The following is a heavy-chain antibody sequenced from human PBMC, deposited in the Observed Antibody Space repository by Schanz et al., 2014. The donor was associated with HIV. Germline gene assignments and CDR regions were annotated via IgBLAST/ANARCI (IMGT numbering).Heavy chain of an antibody. D-gene: IGHD1-26*01. CDR1: GFAFNTYG. V-gene: IGHV3-23*01. Sequence: EVHLLESGGGLVQPGGSLRLSCSASGFAFNTYGMNWVRQAPGKGLEWVSAISGSGGTTDYADSVKGRFTISRDNSKNTLHLQMNSLRAEDTAVYYCANGGLSGGASDYWGQGTLVTVSS. J-gene: IGHJ4*02. CDR2: ISGSGGTT. CDR3: ANGGLSGGASDY.